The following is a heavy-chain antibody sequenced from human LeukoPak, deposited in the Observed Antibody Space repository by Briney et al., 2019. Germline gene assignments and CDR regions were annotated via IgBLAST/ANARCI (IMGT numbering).Heavy chain of an antibody. CDR1: GYTFTSYG. CDR2: ISAYNGNT. CDR3: ARDRAGIAAAGSFDY. J-gene: IGHJ4*02. V-gene: IGHV1-18*01. Sequence: ASVKVSCKASGYTFTSYGISWVRRAPGQGLEWMGWISAYNGNTNYAQKLQGRVTMTTDTSTSTAYMELRSLRSDDTAVYYCARDRAGIAAAGSFDYWGQGTLVTVSS. D-gene: IGHD6-13*01.